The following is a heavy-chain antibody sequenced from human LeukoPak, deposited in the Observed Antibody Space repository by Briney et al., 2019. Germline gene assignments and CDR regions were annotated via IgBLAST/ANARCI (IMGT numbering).Heavy chain of an antibody. CDR3: ARDRPYGSYDY. D-gene: IGHD2-15*01. V-gene: IGHV3-7*01. Sequence: GGSLRLPCAASGFSFSTSWMSWVRQASGKGLEWVANTKEDGSEKHYVDSVKGRFTISRDNAKNSLYLQMNSLRAEGTAVYYCARDRPYGSYDYWGQGSLVTVSS. J-gene: IGHJ4*02. CDR2: TKEDGSEK. CDR1: GFSFSTSW.